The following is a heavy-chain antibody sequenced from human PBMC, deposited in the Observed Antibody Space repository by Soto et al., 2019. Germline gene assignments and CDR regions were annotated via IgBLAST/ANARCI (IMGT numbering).Heavy chain of an antibody. V-gene: IGHV4-39*01. Sequence: SETLCLTCTVSGGSISSSSYYWGWVRQPPGKGLEWIGSIYYSGSTYYNPSLKSRVTISVDTSKNQFSLKLSSVTAADTAVYYCARVDIVLMVYNHNWFDPWGQGTLVTXSS. CDR3: ARVDIVLMVYNHNWFDP. CDR1: GGSISSSSYY. D-gene: IGHD2-8*01. J-gene: IGHJ5*02. CDR2: IYYSGST.